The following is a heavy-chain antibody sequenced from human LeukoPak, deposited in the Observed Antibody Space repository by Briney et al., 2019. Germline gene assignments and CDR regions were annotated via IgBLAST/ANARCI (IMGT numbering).Heavy chain of an antibody. CDR2: ISGSGGST. CDR1: GFTFSSYA. Sequence: GGSLRLSCAASGFTFSSYAMSWVRQAPGKGLEWVSAISGSGGSTYYADSVKGRFTISRDNSKNTLYLQMNSLRAEDTAVYYCARDPLWFGVQGYFDYWGQGTLVTVSS. J-gene: IGHJ4*02. V-gene: IGHV3-23*01. D-gene: IGHD3-10*01. CDR3: ARDPLWFGVQGYFDY.